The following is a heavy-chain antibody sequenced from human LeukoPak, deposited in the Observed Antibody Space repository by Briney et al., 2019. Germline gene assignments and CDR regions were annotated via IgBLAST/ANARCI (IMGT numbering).Heavy chain of an antibody. Sequence: SETLSLTCTVSGYSISSGYYWGWIRQPPGKGLEWIGSIYHSGSTYYNPSLKSRVTISVDTSKNQFSLKLSSVTAADTAVYYCARDGRSSWYDYYYYYMDVWGKGTTVTVSS. J-gene: IGHJ6*03. D-gene: IGHD6-13*01. CDR3: ARDGRSSWYDYYYYYMDV. V-gene: IGHV4-38-2*02. CDR1: GYSISSGYY. CDR2: IYHSGST.